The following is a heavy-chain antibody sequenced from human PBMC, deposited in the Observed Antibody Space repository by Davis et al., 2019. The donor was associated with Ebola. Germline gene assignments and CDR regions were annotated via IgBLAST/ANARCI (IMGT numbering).Heavy chain of an antibody. CDR3: ARVNHTTGWFDP. Sequence: ASVKVSCKASGYTFTGYYMHWVRQAPGQGLEWMGWINPNSGGTNYAQKFQGRVTMTRDTSISTAYMELSRLRSDDTAVYYCARVNHTTGWFDPWGQGTLVTVSS. J-gene: IGHJ5*02. D-gene: IGHD4-17*01. V-gene: IGHV1-2*02. CDR2: INPNSGGT. CDR1: GYTFTGYY.